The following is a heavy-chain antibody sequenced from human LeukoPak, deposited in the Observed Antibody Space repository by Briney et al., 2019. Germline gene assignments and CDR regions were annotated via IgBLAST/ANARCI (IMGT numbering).Heavy chain of an antibody. J-gene: IGHJ3*02. CDR1: GGSISSSSYY. V-gene: IGHV4-39*07. Sequence: KTSETLSLTCTVSGGSISSSSYYWGWIRQPPGKGLEWIGSIYHSGSTYYNPSLKSRVTISVDTSKNQFSLKLSSVTAADTAVYYCARFGRLRLGELSSNDAFDIWGQGTMVTVSS. D-gene: IGHD3-16*02. CDR3: ARFGRLRLGELSSNDAFDI. CDR2: IYHSGST.